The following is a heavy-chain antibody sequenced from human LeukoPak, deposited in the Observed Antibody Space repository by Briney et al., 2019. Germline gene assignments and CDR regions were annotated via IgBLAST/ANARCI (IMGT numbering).Heavy chain of an antibody. V-gene: IGHV4-59*08. CDR3: ARGFYGSGSYSSPGFHAFDV. Sequence: TSETLSLTCTVSGGSISSYHWSWIRQPPGKGLEWIGYIYYTGSPTYDPSLRSRVTISADTSKNQFSLKLTSVAAADTAVYYCARGFYGSGSYSSPGFHAFDVWGQGTMVTVSS. CDR2: IYYTGSP. CDR1: GGSISSYH. J-gene: IGHJ3*01. D-gene: IGHD3-10*01.